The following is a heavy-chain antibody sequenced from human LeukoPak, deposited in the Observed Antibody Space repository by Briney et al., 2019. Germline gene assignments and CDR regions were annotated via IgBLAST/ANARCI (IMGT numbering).Heavy chain of an antibody. J-gene: IGHJ4*02. V-gene: IGHV3-30*18. CDR3: AKDWHSSGWYYFDY. Sequence: PGGSLRLSCAASGFTFSSYGMHWVRQAPGKGLEWVAVISYDGSNKYYADSVKGRFTISRDNSKNTLYLRMNSLRAEDTAVYYCAKDWHSSGWYYFDYWGQGTLVTVSS. CDR1: GFTFSSYG. CDR2: ISYDGSNK. D-gene: IGHD6-19*01.